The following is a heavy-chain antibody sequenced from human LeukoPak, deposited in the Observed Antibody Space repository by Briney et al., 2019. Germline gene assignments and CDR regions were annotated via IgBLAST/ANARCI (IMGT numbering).Heavy chain of an antibody. CDR1: GASISSSY. J-gene: IGHJ4*02. V-gene: IGHV4-59*01. CDR3: ARGYFDVVGYSNPFDC. CDR2: VHYTGGT. Sequence: PLETLSLTCTVSGASISSSYWSWIRQSPEKGLESIGYVHYTGGTNYNPSLKSRVTISVDTSKNQFSLTLSSVTAADTAMYYCARGYFDVVGYSNPFDCWGQGALVTVSS. D-gene: IGHD3-22*01.